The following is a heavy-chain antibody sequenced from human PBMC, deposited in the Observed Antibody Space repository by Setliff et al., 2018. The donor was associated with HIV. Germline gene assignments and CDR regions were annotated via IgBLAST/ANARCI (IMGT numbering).Heavy chain of an antibody. Sequence: ASVKVSCKASGYTFTSYGISWVRQAPGQGLEWMGCISAYNGNTNYAQKLQGRVTMTTDTSTSTAYMELRSLRSDDTAVYYCARDIADTVDYYFDYWGQGTLVTVSS. CDR3: ARDIADTVDYYFDY. CDR1: GYTFTSYG. D-gene: IGHD6-13*01. V-gene: IGHV1-18*01. J-gene: IGHJ4*02. CDR2: ISAYNGNT.